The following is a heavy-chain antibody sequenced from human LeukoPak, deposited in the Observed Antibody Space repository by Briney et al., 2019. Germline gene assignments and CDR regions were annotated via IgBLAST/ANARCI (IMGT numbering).Heavy chain of an antibody. CDR2: ITSSSSTI. D-gene: IGHD2-2*02. CDR3: ARASYCSSITCYTAFDY. V-gene: IGHV3-48*01. J-gene: IGHJ4*02. Sequence: GGSLRPSCAASGFTFSTYSMNWVRQAPGKGLEWVSYITSSSSTIYHADSVKGRFTISRDNAKNSLYLQVNSLRAEDTAVYYCARASYCSSITCYTAFDYWGQGTLVTVSS. CDR1: GFTFSTYS.